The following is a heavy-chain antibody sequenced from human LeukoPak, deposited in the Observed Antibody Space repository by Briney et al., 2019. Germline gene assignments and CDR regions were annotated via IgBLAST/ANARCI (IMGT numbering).Heavy chain of an antibody. Sequence: GASVKVSCKASGYTFTGYYMHWVRQAPGQGLEWMGWINPNSGGTNYAQKFQGRVTMTRDTSNSAAYMELSRLRSDDTAVYYCARDGKYQLLYSYYYYMDVWGKGTTVTVSS. CDR1: GYTFTGYY. D-gene: IGHD2-2*02. V-gene: IGHV1-2*02. CDR2: INPNSGGT. J-gene: IGHJ6*03. CDR3: ARDGKYQLLYSYYYYMDV.